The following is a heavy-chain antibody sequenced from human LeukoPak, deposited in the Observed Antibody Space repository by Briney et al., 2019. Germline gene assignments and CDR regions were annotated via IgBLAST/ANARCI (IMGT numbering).Heavy chain of an antibody. CDR1: DFTFSTYA. Sequence: VGSLRLSCAVSDFTFSTYAMHWVRQAPDKGLEWVAVISYDGGKKYYADSVKGRFTISRDNSKNTLYLQMNSLRTEDTAMYYCASRKDTPHLPDYWGQGTLVTVSS. V-gene: IGHV3-30-3*01. CDR2: ISYDGGKK. CDR3: ASRKDTPHLPDY. D-gene: IGHD5-18*01. J-gene: IGHJ4*02.